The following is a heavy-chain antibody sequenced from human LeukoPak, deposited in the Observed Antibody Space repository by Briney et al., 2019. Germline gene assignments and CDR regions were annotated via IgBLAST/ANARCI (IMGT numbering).Heavy chain of an antibody. Sequence: SETLSLTCTVSGGSISSYYWSWIRQPPGKGLEWIGYIYYSGGTNYNPSLKSRVTISVDTSKNQFSLKLSSVTAADTAVYYCARHRSSGWFTGWFDPWGQGTLVTVSS. CDR2: IYYSGGT. CDR3: ARHRSSGWFTGWFDP. D-gene: IGHD6-19*01. V-gene: IGHV4-59*08. CDR1: GGSISSYY. J-gene: IGHJ5*02.